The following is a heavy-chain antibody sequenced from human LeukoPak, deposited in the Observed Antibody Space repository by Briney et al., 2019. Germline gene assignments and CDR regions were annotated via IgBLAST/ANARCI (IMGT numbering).Heavy chain of an antibody. D-gene: IGHD2-21*02. J-gene: IGHJ4*02. Sequence: PGRSLRLSCAASGFTFSSYAMHWVRQAPGKGLEWVAVISYDGSNKYYADSVKGRFTISRDNSKNTLYLQMNSLRAEDTAVYYCARPPFCVVVTAISVYFDYWGQGTLVTASS. CDR2: ISYDGSNK. CDR3: ARPPFCVVVTAISVYFDY. CDR1: GFTFSSYA. V-gene: IGHV3-30-3*01.